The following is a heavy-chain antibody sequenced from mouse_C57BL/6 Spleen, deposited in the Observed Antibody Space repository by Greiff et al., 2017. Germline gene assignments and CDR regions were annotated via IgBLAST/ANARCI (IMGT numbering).Heavy chain of an antibody. D-gene: IGHD3-2*02. V-gene: IGHV14-4*01. CDR3: THSSGYVWFAY. CDR2: IDPENGDT. J-gene: IGHJ3*01. Sequence: EVQLQQSGAELVRPGASVKLSCTASGFNIKDDYMHWVKQRPEQGLEWIGWIDPENGDTEYASKFQGKATITADTSSNTAYLQLSSLTSEDTAVYYCTHSSGYVWFAYWGQGTLVTVSA. CDR1: GFNIKDDY.